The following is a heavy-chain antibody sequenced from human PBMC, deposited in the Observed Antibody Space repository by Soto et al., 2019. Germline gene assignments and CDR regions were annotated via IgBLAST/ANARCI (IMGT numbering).Heavy chain of an antibody. V-gene: IGHV4-61*08. CDR2: VESSGRT. Sequence: SETLSLTCTVSGDSMTKNYRSWSMTNYYYWSWFRQTTGKGLEWIGYVESSGRTEYKPPLASRVTLSLDSSQNQFSLTLRSVTTADRALYFCASGVYGAYLDYWGQGIPVTVSS. CDR3: ASGVYGAYLDY. J-gene: IGHJ4*02. CDR1: GDSMTKNYRSWSMTNYYY. D-gene: IGHD3-10*01.